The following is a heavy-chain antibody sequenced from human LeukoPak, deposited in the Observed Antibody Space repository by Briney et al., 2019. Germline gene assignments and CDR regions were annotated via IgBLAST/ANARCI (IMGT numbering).Heavy chain of an antibody. D-gene: IGHD3-10*01. CDR2: ISGSGGST. CDR1: GFTFSSYA. V-gene: IGHV3-23*01. J-gene: IGHJ4*02. CDR3: AKGEGGFGELTVSGY. Sequence: SGGSLRLSCAASGFTFSSYAMSWVRQAPGKGLEWVSAISGSGGSTYYADFVKGRFTISRDNSKNTLYLQMNSLRAEDTAVYYCAKGEGGFGELTVSGYWGQGTLVTVSS.